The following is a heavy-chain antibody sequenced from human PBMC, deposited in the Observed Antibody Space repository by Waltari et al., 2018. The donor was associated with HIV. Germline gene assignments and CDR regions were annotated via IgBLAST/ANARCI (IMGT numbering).Heavy chain of an antibody. V-gene: IGHV1-2*02. D-gene: IGHD2-2*01. Sequence: QVQLVQSGAEVKKPGASVKVSCKTSGSALNIYYIHWVRQAPGQGLEWVGYIKMNCGDTYYGLSFLGRVTLTRDASINTAYMEFNRLTSDDTAVYYCARDPQRKDAYNFDSWGQGSLVTVSS. CDR3: ARDPQRKDAYNFDS. CDR2: IKMNCGDT. CDR1: GSALNIYY. J-gene: IGHJ4*02.